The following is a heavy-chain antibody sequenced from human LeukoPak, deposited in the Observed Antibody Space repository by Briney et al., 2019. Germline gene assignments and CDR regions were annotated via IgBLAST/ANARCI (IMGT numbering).Heavy chain of an antibody. J-gene: IGHJ4*02. V-gene: IGHV3-30*02. CDR1: GLTFSNFP. CDR3: ATQSITLVVVISPFDY. CDR2: IQDDDATT. Sequence: GVSLRLSCAASGLTFSNFPMLGPRQAPGKGVEGVAHIQDDDATTKYVDSERGRFTISRDNSKSTVYLQMNSLKPDDTAVYYCATQSITLVVVISPFDYWGQGSLVTASS. D-gene: IGHD3-22*01.